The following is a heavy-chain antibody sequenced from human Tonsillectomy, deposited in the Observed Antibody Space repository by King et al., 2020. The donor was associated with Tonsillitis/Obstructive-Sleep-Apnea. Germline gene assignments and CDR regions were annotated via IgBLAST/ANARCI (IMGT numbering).Heavy chain of an antibody. J-gene: IGHJ4*02. Sequence: QLVQSGGGLVQPGRSLRLSCTASGFTFGDYAMCWVRQGPGKGLEWVGFIRSRAYGGTTEYAASVKGRFTISRDDSKSIAYLQMNSMKTEDTAVYYCNKEYHNGGFDYWGQGTLVTVSS. CDR3: NKEYHNGGFDY. V-gene: IGHV3-49*04. CDR2: IRSRAYGGTT. CDR1: GFTFGDYA. D-gene: IGHD2-2*01.